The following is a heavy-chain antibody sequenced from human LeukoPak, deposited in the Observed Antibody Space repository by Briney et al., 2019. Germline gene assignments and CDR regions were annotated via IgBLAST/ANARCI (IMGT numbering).Heavy chain of an antibody. CDR3: ARPPLYGSGSYYFDY. V-gene: IGHV3-7*01. D-gene: IGHD3-10*01. Sequence: GGSLRLSCAASGFTFSSYWMSWVRQAPGKGLEWVANIKQDGSEKYYVDSVKGRFTISRDNAKNSLYLQMNSLRAEDTAAYYCARPPLYGSGSYYFDYWGQGTLVTVSS. CDR2: IKQDGSEK. CDR1: GFTFSSYW. J-gene: IGHJ4*02.